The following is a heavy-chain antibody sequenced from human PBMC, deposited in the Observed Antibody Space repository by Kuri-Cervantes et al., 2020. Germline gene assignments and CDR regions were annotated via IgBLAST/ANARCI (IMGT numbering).Heavy chain of an antibody. CDR1: GGTFSSYA. CDR2: ISAYNGNT. V-gene: IGHV1-18*01. Sequence: ASVKVSCKASGGTFSSYAISWVRQAPGQGLEWMGWISAYNGNTNYAQKLQGRVTMTTDTSTSTAYMELRSLRSDDTAVYYCARETPHSGSYLSYYYGMDVWGQGTTVTVSS. D-gene: IGHD1-26*01. CDR3: ARETPHSGSYLSYYYGMDV. J-gene: IGHJ6*02.